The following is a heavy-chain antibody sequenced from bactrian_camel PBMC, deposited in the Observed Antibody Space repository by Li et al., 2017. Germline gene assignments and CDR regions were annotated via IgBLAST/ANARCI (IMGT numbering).Heavy chain of an antibody. V-gene: IGHV3S55*01. Sequence: HVQLVESGGGSVETGGSLRLSCAASGDTGANYCLAWFRQAPGKEREGVAAIYTEGRPEYSASVRGRFTISRDNAENTLSLQMNTLRPEDTAMYYCAADRRSDAACYAEAGTDFAYWGQGTQ. CDR2: IYTEGRP. J-gene: IGHJ4*01. CDR1: GDTGANYC. D-gene: IGHD1*01. CDR3: AADRRSDAACYAEAGTDFAY.